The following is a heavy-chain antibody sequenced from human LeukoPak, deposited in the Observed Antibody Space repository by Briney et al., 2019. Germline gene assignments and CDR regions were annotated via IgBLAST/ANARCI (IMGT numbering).Heavy chain of an antibody. CDR2: IYYSGRT. Sequence: SETLSLTCTVSGGSISSSSYYWGWIRQPPGKGLEWIGNIYYSGRTYYNPSLKSRVTISVDTPKNQFSLKLSSATAADTAVYYCARGVTMIVVVIHDWYFDLWGRGTLVTVSS. D-gene: IGHD3-22*01. CDR1: GGSISSSSYY. V-gene: IGHV4-39*01. CDR3: ARGVTMIVVVIHDWYFDL. J-gene: IGHJ2*01.